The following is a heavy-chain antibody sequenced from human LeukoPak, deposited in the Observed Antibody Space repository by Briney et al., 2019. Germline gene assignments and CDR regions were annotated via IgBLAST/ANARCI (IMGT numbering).Heavy chain of an antibody. CDR3: ARDRAWNYFDY. J-gene: IGHJ4*02. CDR1: GFTFSRHG. Sequence: GGSLRLSCAPSGFTFSRHGMHWVRQAPGKGLEWAAIISNDGSRKYYGHSVEGRFTISRDNSKNTLYLQMDSLRAEDTAVYYCARDRAWNYFDYWGQGTLVTVSS. CDR2: ISNDGSRK. D-gene: IGHD3-3*01. V-gene: IGHV3-30*03.